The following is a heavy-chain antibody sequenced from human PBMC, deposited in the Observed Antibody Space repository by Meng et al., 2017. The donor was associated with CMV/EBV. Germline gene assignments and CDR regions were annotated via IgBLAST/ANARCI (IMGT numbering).Heavy chain of an antibody. J-gene: IGHJ2*01. CDR1: GGTFSSCA. D-gene: IGHD4-17*01. Sequence: VHVVQSWARVKKLGSSMKGSCKASGGTFSSCAVSRVLQAPEQGLGWIGWIMPIFGTASYAHKFQGRVTITADESTSTAYMELSSLRSEDTAVYYCARYVEDYGDGWYFDLWGRGTLVTVSS. CDR3: ARYVEDYGDGWYFDL. V-gene: IGHV1-69*12. CDR2: IMPIFGTA.